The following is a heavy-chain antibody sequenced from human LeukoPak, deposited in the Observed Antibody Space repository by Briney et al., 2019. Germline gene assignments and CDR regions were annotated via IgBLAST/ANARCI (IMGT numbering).Heavy chain of an antibody. V-gene: IGHV1-8*03. CDR2: MNPNSGNT. CDR1: GYTFTSYD. D-gene: IGHD2-2*01. CDR3: ARDPRGRVVPAAMTFDY. J-gene: IGHJ4*02. Sequence: ASVKVSCKASGYTFTSYDINWVRQATGQGLEWMGWMNPNSGNTGYAQKFQGRVTITRNTSISTAYMELSSLRSEDTAVYYCARDPRGRVVPAAMTFDYWGQGTLVTVSS.